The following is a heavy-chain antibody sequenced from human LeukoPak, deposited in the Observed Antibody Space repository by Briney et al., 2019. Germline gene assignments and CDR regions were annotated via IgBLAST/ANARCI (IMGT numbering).Heavy chain of an antibody. CDR1: GGSVSSGSYY. V-gene: IGHV4-61*01. CDR3: ARVGRSSWFLDY. CDR2: IYYSGST. D-gene: IGHD6-13*01. Sequence: PSETLSLTCTVPGGSVSSGSYYWSWIRQPPGKGLEWIGYIYYSGSTNYNPSLKSRVTISVDTSKNQFSLKLSSVTAADTAVYYCARVGRSSWFLDYWGQGTLVTVSS. J-gene: IGHJ4*02.